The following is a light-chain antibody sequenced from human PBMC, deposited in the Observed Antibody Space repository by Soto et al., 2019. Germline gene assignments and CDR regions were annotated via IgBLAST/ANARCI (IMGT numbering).Light chain of an antibody. V-gene: IGLV2-8*01. Sequence: QSALTQPPSASGSPGQSVTISCTGTSSDVGGYNCVSWYQQHPGKAPKLMIYEVSKRPSGVPDRLSGSKSGNTASLTVSGLQAEAEADYYCSSYAGSNIPVVFGGGTKVTVL. CDR2: EVS. J-gene: IGLJ2*01. CDR3: SSYAGSNIPVV. CDR1: SSDVGGYNC.